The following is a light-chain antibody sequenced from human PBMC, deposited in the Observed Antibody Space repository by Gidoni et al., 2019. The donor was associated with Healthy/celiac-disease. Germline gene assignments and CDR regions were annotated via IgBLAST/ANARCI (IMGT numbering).Light chain of an antibody. CDR2: AAS. V-gene: IGKV1-39*01. CDR3: QQSYSTPT. J-gene: IGKJ4*01. Sequence: DIQMTQSPSSLSASVGDRVTITCRASQSISSYLNWYQQKPGKAPKLLIYAASSLQSGVPSRFSGSGSGTDFTLTISSLQPEDFATYYCQQSYSTPTCGGETKVEIK. CDR1: QSISSY.